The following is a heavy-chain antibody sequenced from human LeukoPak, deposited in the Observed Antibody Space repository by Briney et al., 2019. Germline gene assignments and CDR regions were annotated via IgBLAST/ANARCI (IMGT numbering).Heavy chain of an antibody. CDR2: IYYSGST. V-gene: IGHV4-31*03. Sequence: SETLSLTCTVSGGSISSGGYYWSWIRQHPGKGLGWIGYIYYSGSTYYNPSLKSRVTISVATSKNQFSLKLSSVTAADTAVYYCAREGDDSSGYPSRPFDYWGQGTLVTVSS. J-gene: IGHJ4*02. CDR1: GGSISSGGYY. D-gene: IGHD3-22*01. CDR3: AREGDDSSGYPSRPFDY.